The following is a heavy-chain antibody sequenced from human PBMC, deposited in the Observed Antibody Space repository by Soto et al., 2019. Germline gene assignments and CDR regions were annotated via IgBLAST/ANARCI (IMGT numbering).Heavy chain of an antibody. J-gene: IGHJ4*02. CDR1: GGSFSTYF. D-gene: IGHD5-12*01. V-gene: IGHV4-34*01. CDR3: ARGAGGFFDY. Sequence: PSETLSLTCAVYGGSFSTYFWGWIRQPPGKGLEWIAYINDRGSTYYNPSLKSRATISIDTSKNHFSLKLNSVTAADTAVYYCARGAGGFFDYWGQGTLVTVSS. CDR2: INDRGST.